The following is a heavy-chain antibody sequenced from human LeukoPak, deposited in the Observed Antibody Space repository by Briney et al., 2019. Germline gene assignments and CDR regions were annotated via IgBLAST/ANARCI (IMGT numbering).Heavy chain of an antibody. V-gene: IGHV3-23*01. CDR2: ISGSGGST. CDR1: GFTFSSYA. Sequence: GGSLRLSCAASGFTFSSYAMSWVRQAPGKGLEWVSAISGSGGSTYYADSVKGRFTISRDNSKNTLYLQTNSLRAEDTAVYYCAKSYDYVWGTPADWGQGTLVTVSS. D-gene: IGHD3-16*01. J-gene: IGHJ4*02. CDR3: AKSYDYVWGTPAD.